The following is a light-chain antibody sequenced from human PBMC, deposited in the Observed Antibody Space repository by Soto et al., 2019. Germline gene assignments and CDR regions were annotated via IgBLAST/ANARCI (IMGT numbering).Light chain of an antibody. CDR1: NIGSRS. V-gene: IGLV3-21*04. CDR3: QVWDTSGDLV. J-gene: IGLJ2*01. CDR2: YDS. Sequence: SYELTQPPSVSVAPGETARITCGENNIGSRSLHWYQQKPGQAPVLVIYYDSDRPSGIPERFSGSNSGNTATLTITRVEAGDEDDYYCQVWDTSGDLVFGGGTKLPVL.